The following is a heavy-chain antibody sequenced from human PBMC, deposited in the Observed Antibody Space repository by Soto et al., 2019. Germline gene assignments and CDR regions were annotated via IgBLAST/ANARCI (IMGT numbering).Heavy chain of an antibody. J-gene: IGHJ4*02. D-gene: IGHD1-26*01. CDR3: AGEKVGTTAIDF. Sequence: QAQLVQSGAEVKKPGASVKVSCKASGYTFTGYDINWVRQATGQGLKWRGWMNPNSGNTGYAQNFQGSVTMTRVNSITTAYMEPTSLRDEDSAVYYCAGEKVGTTAIDFWGQGTLVTVSS. CDR1: GYTFTGYD. CDR2: MNPNSGNT. V-gene: IGHV1-8*01.